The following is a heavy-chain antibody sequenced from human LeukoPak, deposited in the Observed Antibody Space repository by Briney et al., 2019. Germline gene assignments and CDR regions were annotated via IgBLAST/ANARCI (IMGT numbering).Heavy chain of an antibody. J-gene: IGHJ4*02. CDR2: IYYSGST. CDR3: ARLSGSYLRYYFDY. Sequence: PSETLSLTCTVSGGSISSSSYYWGWIRQPPGKGLEWIGSIYYSGSTYYNPSLKSRVTISVDTSKNQFSLKLSSVTAADTAVYYCARLSGSYLRYYFDYWGQGTLVTVSS. CDR1: GGSISSSSYY. D-gene: IGHD1-26*01. V-gene: IGHV4-39*07.